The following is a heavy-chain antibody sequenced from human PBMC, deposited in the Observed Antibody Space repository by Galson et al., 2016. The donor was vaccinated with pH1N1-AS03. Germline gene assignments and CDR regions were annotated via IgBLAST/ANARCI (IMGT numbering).Heavy chain of an antibody. CDR2: ISPIFGSA. CDR1: GYTFTSYG. D-gene: IGHD3-10*01. V-gene: IGHV1-69*06. Sequence: SVKVSCKASGYTFTSYGISWVRQAPGQGLEWMGGISPIFGSANHAQKFQGRVTITADIFTNTVYMELSSLRSEDTAVYYCARGLTYHFGSGSVFWGQGTLVTVSS. J-gene: IGHJ4*02. CDR3: ARGLTYHFGSGSVF.